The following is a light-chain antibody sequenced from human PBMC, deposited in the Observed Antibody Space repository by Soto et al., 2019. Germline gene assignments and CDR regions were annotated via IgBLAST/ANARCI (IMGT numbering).Light chain of an antibody. CDR1: SSDIGAYNF. CDR3: TPCVPTTTPTV. CDR2: EVT. J-gene: IGLJ1*01. V-gene: IGLV2-14*01. Sequence: QSVLTQPASVSGSPGQSITISCSGTSSDIGAYNFVSWYQVHPGRAPKLIISEVTVRPSGVSHRFSGSKSGNSASLTISGLQPEDDVDYYCTPCVPTTTPTVFATGTKVTVL.